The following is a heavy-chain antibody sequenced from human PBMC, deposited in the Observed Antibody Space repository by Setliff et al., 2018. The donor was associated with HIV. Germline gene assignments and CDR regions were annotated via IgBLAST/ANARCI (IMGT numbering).Heavy chain of an antibody. CDR2: IRSKAYGGTT. Sequence: GGSLRLSCTASGFTFGDYAMSWVRQAPGKGLEWVGFIRSKAYGGTTEYAASVKGRFTISRDDSKSIAYLQMNSLKTEDTAVYYCTTCGGDCYSLLQHWGQGTLVTVSS. CDR1: GFTFGDYA. CDR3: TTCGGDCYSLLQH. D-gene: IGHD2-21*02. V-gene: IGHV3-49*04. J-gene: IGHJ1*01.